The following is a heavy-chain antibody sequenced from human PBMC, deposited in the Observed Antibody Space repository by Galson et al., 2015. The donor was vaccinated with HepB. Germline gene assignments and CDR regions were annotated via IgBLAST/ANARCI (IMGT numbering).Heavy chain of an antibody. CDR1: GGSVNSGNYY. J-gene: IGHJ6*02. CDR3: ARGWRAGYPSVHRGLDV. D-gene: IGHD2-15*01. CDR2: LYTSGST. Sequence: TLSLTCTVSGGSVNSGNYYWSWIRQPAGKGLEWIGRLYTSGSTNYSPSLKSRVIISVDTSKNQFSLKLTSGTAADTAVYYCARGWRAGYPSVHRGLDVWGQGTTVTVSS. V-gene: IGHV4-61*02.